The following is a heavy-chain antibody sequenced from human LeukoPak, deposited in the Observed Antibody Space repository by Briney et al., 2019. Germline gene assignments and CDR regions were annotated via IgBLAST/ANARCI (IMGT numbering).Heavy chain of an antibody. V-gene: IGHV3-43*02. CDR3: AKDTDSRPGYSSGYYDY. J-gene: IGHJ4*02. CDR1: GFTFNDYS. Sequence: GGSLRLSCAASGFTFNDYSMHWVRQAPGKGLEWVSLISGDGGDRKYADSVKGRFTISRDNSKNSLYLQMNSLRIEDFALYHCAKDTDSRPGYSSGYYDYWGRGTLVTVSS. CDR2: ISGDGGDR. D-gene: IGHD6-19*01.